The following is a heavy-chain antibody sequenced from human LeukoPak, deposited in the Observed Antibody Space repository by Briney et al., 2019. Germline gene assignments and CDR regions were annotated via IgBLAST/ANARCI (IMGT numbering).Heavy chain of an antibody. V-gene: IGHV4-34*01. CDR1: GGSFSGYY. CDR2: INHSGST. D-gene: IGHD3-3*01. J-gene: IGHJ5*02. Sequence: SETLSLTCAVYGGSFSGYYWSWIRQPPGKGLEWIGEINHSGSTNYNPSLKSRVTISVDTSKNQFSLKLSSVTAADTAVYYCARKARITIYNWFDPWGQGTLVTVSS. CDR3: ARKARITIYNWFDP.